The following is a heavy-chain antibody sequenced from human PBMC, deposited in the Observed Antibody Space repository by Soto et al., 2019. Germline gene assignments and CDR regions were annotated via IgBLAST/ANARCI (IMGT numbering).Heavy chain of an antibody. J-gene: IGHJ6*02. CDR3: ARGSVGYSSSWYGEDYYYYGMDV. Sequence: LSLTCAVYGGSFSGYYWSWIRQPPGKGLEWSGEINHSGSTNYNPSLKSRVTISVDTSKNQFSLKLSSVTAADTAVYYCARGSVGYSSSWYGEDYYYYGMDVWGQGTTVTVSS. CDR2: INHSGST. D-gene: IGHD6-13*01. CDR1: GGSFSGYY. V-gene: IGHV4-34*01.